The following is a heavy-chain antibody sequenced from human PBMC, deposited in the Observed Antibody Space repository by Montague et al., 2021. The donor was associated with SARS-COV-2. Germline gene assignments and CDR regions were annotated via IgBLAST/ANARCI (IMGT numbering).Heavy chain of an antibody. CDR2: INWNGGST. CDR3: ATLDYGDYYDWYFDL. D-gene: IGHD4-17*01. CDR1: GFPFDDYG. Sequence: SLRLSFAVSGFPFDDYGMSWVRQAPGKGLEWVSGINWNGGSTGYADSVKGRFTISRDNAKNSLYLQMNSLRAEDTALYYCATLDYGDYYDWYFDLWGRGTMVTVSS. J-gene: IGHJ2*01. V-gene: IGHV3-20*03.